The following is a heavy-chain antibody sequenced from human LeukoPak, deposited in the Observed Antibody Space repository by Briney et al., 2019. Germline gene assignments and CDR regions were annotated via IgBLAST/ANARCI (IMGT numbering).Heavy chain of an antibody. CDR1: GFSFSSYG. Sequence: GGSLRLSCAASGFSFSSYGMSWVRQAPGKGLEWVSSISGSGGSTDYADSVKGRFTISRDNSKNTLYLQMNSLRAEDTAVYYCAKDMQSYYYGSGSFDYWGRGTLVTVSS. CDR3: AKDMQSYYYGSGSFDY. V-gene: IGHV3-23*01. CDR2: ISGSGGST. D-gene: IGHD3-10*01. J-gene: IGHJ4*02.